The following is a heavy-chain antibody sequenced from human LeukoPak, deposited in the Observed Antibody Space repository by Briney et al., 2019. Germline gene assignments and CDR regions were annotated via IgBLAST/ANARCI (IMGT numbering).Heavy chain of an antibody. Sequence: GGSLRLSCAASGFTFRSYWMHWVRHAPGKGLVWVSRINSDGSSTSYADSVKGRFTISRDNAKNTLYLQMNSLRAEDTAVYYCARTYYYESSGYSGYWGQGTLVTVSS. V-gene: IGHV3-74*01. J-gene: IGHJ4*02. CDR1: GFTFRSYW. CDR3: ARTYYYESSGYSGY. D-gene: IGHD3-22*01. CDR2: INSDGSST.